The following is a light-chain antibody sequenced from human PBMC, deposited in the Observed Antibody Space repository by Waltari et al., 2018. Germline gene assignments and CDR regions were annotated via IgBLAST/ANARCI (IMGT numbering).Light chain of an antibody. CDR1: SSDVGFSTY. Sequence: QSALTQPASVSGSPGQSFTISCTGTSSDVGFSTYVSWYQQHPGKAPKLMIYDVSERPSGVSNRFSGSKSGNTASLTISGLQAEDEADYYCNSYAGSSSWVFGGGTKLTVL. CDR2: DVS. V-gene: IGLV2-14*01. J-gene: IGLJ3*02. CDR3: NSYAGSSSWV.